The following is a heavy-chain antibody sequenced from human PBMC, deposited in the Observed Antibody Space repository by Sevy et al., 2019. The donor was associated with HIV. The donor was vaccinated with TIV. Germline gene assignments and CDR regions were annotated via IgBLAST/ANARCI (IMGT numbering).Heavy chain of an antibody. V-gene: IGHV3-48*03. D-gene: IGHD4-17*01. CDR2: ITSSGSTK. CDR1: GFSFSSYE. Sequence: GGSLKISCAASGFSFSSYEMNWVRQAPGKGLEWVSFITSSGSTKHYSDSVRGRFTISRDNAKYSLSLQMNSLRAEDTAIYYCARDLPPSATTVAHFDYWGQGTLVTVSS. J-gene: IGHJ4*02. CDR3: ARDLPPSATTVAHFDY.